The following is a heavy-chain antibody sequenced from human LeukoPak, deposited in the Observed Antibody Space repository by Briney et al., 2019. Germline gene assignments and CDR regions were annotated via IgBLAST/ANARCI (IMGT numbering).Heavy chain of an antibody. CDR3: ASGFMGYDRSGYYDDAFDI. CDR1: GYTFTSYG. J-gene: IGHJ3*02. Sequence: GASVKVSCKASGYTFTSYGISWVRQAPGQGLGWMGWISAYNGNTNYAQKLQGRVTMTTDTSTSTAYMELRSLRSDDTAVYYCASGFMGYDRSGYYDDAFDIWGQGTMVTVSS. CDR2: ISAYNGNT. V-gene: IGHV1-18*01. D-gene: IGHD3-22*01.